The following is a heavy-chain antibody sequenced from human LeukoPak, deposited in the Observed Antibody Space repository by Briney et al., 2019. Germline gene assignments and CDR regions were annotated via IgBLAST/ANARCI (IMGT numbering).Heavy chain of an antibody. CDR2: MNPNSGNT. D-gene: IGHD6-19*01. Sequence: GASVKVSCKASGYTFSIYDINWVRQATGQGLEWMGWMNPNSGNTGYVQKFQGRLNMTRNTSIDTAYMELSSLRSDDTAVYYCARRVGSGWPVQHWGQGTLVTVSS. CDR1: GYTFSIYD. CDR3: ARRVGSGWPVQH. V-gene: IGHV1-8*01. J-gene: IGHJ1*01.